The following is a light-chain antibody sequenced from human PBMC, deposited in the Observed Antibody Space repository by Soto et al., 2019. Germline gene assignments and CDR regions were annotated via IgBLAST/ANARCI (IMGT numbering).Light chain of an antibody. J-gene: IGLJ1*01. CDR1: RSNIGANT. Sequence: QPVLTQPPSASGTPGQRVTISCSGSRSNIGANTVNWYQQLPGTAPKLLIYLDNQRPSGVPDRFSGSKSGTSASLAISGLQSEDEADLYCAAWDDSLNVFVFGTGTKLTVL. CDR2: LDN. CDR3: AAWDDSLNVFV. V-gene: IGLV1-44*01.